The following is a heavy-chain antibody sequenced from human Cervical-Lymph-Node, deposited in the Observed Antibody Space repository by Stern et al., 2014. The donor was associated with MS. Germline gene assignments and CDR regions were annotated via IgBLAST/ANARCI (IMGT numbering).Heavy chain of an antibody. J-gene: IGHJ4*02. D-gene: IGHD1-26*01. Sequence: QMQLVQSGAEVERPGASVKVSCKASGYTFTAYFLHWVRQAPGQGLEWMGWISRKTGSATYAQKFQDRVTMTRDTSINTGYMEVSSLRSDDTAVYYCARDRGSYSDYWGQGTLVAVSS. CDR2: ISRKTGSA. CDR1: GYTFTAYF. CDR3: ARDRGSYSDY. V-gene: IGHV1-2*02.